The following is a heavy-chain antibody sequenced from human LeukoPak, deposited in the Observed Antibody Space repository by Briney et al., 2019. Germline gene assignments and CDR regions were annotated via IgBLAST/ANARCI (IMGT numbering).Heavy chain of an antibody. CDR3: AKDPPYYYDSSGYLP. Sequence: GGSLRLSCAASGFTFSSYAMSWVRQAPGKGLEWVSAISGSGGSTYYADSVKGRFTISRDNSKNTLYLQMNSLRAEDTAVYYCAKDPPYYYDSSGYLPGGREPLVPVPS. CDR1: GFTFSSYA. CDR2: ISGSGGST. D-gene: IGHD3-22*01. V-gene: IGHV3-23*01. J-gene: IGHJ5*02.